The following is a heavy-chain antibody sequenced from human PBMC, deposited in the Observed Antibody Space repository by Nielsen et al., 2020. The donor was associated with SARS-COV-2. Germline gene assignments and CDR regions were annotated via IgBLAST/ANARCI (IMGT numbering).Heavy chain of an antibody. CDR3: ANLIVVVPAAIHSMDV. Sequence: GGSLRLSCTASGFTFSSYGMHWVRQAPGKGLEWVAVISYDGSNKYYADSVKGRFTISRDNSKNTLYLQMNSLRAEDTAVYYCANLIVVVPAAIHSMDVWGQGTTVTVSS. CDR1: GFTFSSYG. CDR2: ISYDGSNK. V-gene: IGHV3-30*18. J-gene: IGHJ6*02. D-gene: IGHD2-2*01.